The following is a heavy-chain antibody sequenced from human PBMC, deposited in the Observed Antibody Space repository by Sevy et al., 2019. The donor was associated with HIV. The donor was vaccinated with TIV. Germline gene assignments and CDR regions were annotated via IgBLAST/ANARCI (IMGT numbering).Heavy chain of an antibody. CDR2: IRSKAYGGTT. D-gene: IGHD5-18*01. J-gene: IGHJ6*03. V-gene: IGHV3-49*03. Sequence: GGSLRLSCTASGFTFGDYAMSWFRQAPGKGLEWVVFIRSKAYGGTTEYAASVKGRFTISRDDSKSIAYLQMNSLKTEDTAVYYCTRLDTAMGYYYYYYMDVWGKGTTVTVSS. CDR3: TRLDTAMGYYYYYYMDV. CDR1: GFTFGDYA.